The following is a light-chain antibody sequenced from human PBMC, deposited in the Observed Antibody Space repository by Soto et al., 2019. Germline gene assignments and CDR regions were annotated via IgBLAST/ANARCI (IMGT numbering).Light chain of an antibody. CDR2: DAS. V-gene: IGKV1-5*01. Sequence: DIQMTQSPSTLSASVGGTGTITCRASQSISSWLAWYQQKPGKAPKLLIYDASSLETGVPSRFSGSRSGTEFTLTISSLQPDDFATYYCQQYNNYFRTFGQGTKVDIK. J-gene: IGKJ1*01. CDR3: QQYNNYFRT. CDR1: QSISSW.